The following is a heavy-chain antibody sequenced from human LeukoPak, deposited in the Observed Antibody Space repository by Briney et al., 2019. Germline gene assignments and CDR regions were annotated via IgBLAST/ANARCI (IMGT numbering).Heavy chain of an antibody. J-gene: IGHJ4*02. V-gene: IGHV3-15*01. CDR2: IRSKADGGTI. Sequence: GGSLRLSCGASGFTFSNVWMSWVRQAPGKGLEWVGRIRSKADGGTIDYGAPVKGRFTISRDDSKNTLYLQMNSLKTEDTAIYYCSTTRDLDYWGQGTLVTVSS. D-gene: IGHD2-21*02. CDR1: GFTFSNVW. CDR3: STTRDLDY.